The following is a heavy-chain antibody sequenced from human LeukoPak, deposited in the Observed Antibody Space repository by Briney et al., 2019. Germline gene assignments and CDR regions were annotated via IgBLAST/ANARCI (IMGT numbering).Heavy chain of an antibody. Sequence: SETLSLTCSVSGGSTSDYYWNWIRQPAGQGLEWLGRIYYTGNTAYNPSLESRLTMSLDTAKNQFSLKVTYVTAADTAVYYCARGGALFTYFDSWGQGTLVTVSS. CDR2: IYYTGNT. V-gene: IGHV4-4*07. D-gene: IGHD3-10*02. J-gene: IGHJ4*02. CDR3: ARGGALFTYFDS. CDR1: GGSTSDYY.